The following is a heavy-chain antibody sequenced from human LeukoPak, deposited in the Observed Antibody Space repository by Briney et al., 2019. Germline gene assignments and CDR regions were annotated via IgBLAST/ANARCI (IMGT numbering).Heavy chain of an antibody. Sequence: PGGSLRLSCAASGFTFNTYALTWVRQAPGKGLEWVSEITGSDDSTYYAASVKGRFTISRDNSKNTLYLQMNSLRAEDTAVYYCAKAYGSGSYYHYGMDVWGQGTTVTVSS. J-gene: IGHJ6*02. CDR2: ITGSDDST. CDR3: AKAYGSGSYYHYGMDV. V-gene: IGHV3-23*01. CDR1: GFTFNTYA. D-gene: IGHD3-10*01.